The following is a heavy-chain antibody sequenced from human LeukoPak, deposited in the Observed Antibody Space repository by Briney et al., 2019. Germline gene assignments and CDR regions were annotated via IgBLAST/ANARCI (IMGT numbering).Heavy chain of an antibody. J-gene: IGHJ6*02. CDR1: GGTFSSYA. V-gene: IGHV1-69*04. CDR2: IIPILGIA. Sequence: SVKVSCKASGGTFSSYAISWVRQAPGQGLEWMGRIIPILGIANYAQKFQGRVTITADKSTSTAYMELSSLRSEDTAVYYCATAAKQRYGMDVWGQGTTVTVSS. D-gene: IGHD6-13*01. CDR3: ATAAKQRYGMDV.